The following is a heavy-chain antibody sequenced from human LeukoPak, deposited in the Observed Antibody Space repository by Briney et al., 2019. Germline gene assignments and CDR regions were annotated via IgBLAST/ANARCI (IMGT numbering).Heavy chain of an antibody. J-gene: IGHJ4*02. V-gene: IGHV3-30-3*01. Sequence: GGSLRLSCAASGFTFNTYAFHRVRQAPGKGLEWVAVTSYDGSNKYYADSVKDRFTISRDNSKNTLYLQMNSLRAEDTAVYYCARDNYYASSGYYYIDYWGQGTLVTVSS. CDR2: TSYDGSNK. CDR1: GFTFNTYA. D-gene: IGHD3-22*01. CDR3: ARDNYYASSGYYYIDY.